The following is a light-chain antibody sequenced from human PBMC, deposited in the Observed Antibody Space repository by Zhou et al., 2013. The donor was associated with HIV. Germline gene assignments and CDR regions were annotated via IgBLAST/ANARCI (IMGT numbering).Light chain of an antibody. V-gene: IGKV1-5*03. CDR3: QQFKSYFQVT. Sequence: DIQMTQSPSSLSASVGDRVTITCRASQSINNWLAWYQQKPGKAPKLLIYQASSLQSGVPSTFSGSGSGTEFTLTISSLQPDDSATYYCQQFKSYFQVTFGQGTRLDIK. CDR2: QAS. J-gene: IGKJ5*01. CDR1: QSINNW.